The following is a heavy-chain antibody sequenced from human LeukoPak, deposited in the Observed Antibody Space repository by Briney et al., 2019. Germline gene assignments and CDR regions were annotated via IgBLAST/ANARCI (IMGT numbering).Heavy chain of an antibody. Sequence: SETLSLTCTVSGGSITSSSYYWGWIRQPPGKGLEWIGSIYYSGSTHYNPSLKSRLTISVDTSKNQFSLNLSSVTAADTAVYYCARHAHYSYYMDVWGKGTTVTVSS. CDR2: IYYSGST. V-gene: IGHV4-39*01. J-gene: IGHJ6*03. CDR3: ARHAHYSYYMDV. CDR1: GGSITSSSYY.